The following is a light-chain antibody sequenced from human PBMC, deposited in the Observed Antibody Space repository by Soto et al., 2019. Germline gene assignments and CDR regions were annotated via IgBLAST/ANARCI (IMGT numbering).Light chain of an antibody. V-gene: IGLV4-69*01. J-gene: IGLJ2*01. CDR1: SGHSSYA. CDR3: QTWGTGIQV. Sequence: QLVLTQSPSASASLGASVKLTCTLSSGHSSYAIAWHQQQPEKGPRYLMKLNSDGSHNKGDGIPDRLSGSSSGAERYLTISSLQSEDEADYYCQTWGTGIQVFGGGTKADRP. CDR2: LNSDGSH.